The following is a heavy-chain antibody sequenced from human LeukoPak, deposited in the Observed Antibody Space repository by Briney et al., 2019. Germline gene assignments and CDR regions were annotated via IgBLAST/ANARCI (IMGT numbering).Heavy chain of an antibody. Sequence: GGSLRLSCEASGFTFSSYEMNWVRQAPGKGLEWISYIGSSGSTRYYADSVKGRFTISRDNAKNSLYLQMNSLRAEDTAVYYCARCGLPFFYYYMDVWGKGTTVTVSS. D-gene: IGHD2-21*01. V-gene: IGHV3-48*03. J-gene: IGHJ6*03. CDR2: IGSSGSTR. CDR3: ARCGLPFFYYYMDV. CDR1: GFTFSSYE.